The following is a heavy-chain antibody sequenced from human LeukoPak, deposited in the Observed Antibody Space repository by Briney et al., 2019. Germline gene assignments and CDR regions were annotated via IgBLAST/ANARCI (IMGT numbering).Heavy chain of an antibody. CDR1: GFTFSSYA. D-gene: IGHD3-3*01. J-gene: IGHJ3*02. Sequence: GGSLRRSCAASGFTFSSYAMSWVRQAPGKGLEWVSAISGSGGSTYYADSVKGRFTISRDNSKNTLYLQMNSLRAEDTAVYYCANDDFWSGYFRGGRNAFDIWGQGTMVTVSS. V-gene: IGHV3-23*01. CDR3: ANDDFWSGYFRGGRNAFDI. CDR2: ISGSGGST.